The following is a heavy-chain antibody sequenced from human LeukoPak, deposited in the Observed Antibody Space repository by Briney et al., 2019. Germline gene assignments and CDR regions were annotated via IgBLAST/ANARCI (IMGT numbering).Heavy chain of an antibody. J-gene: IGHJ4*02. D-gene: IGHD3-10*01. Sequence: GGSLRLSCAASGFTFSSYSMNWVRQAPGKGLEWVSSISSSSSYIYYADSVKGRFTISRDNAKNSLYLQMNSLRAEDTAVYYCARDFGLLWFGELLGDGFDYWGQGTLVTVSS. V-gene: IGHV3-21*01. CDR2: ISSSSSYI. CDR3: ARDFGLLWFGELLGDGFDY. CDR1: GFTFSSYS.